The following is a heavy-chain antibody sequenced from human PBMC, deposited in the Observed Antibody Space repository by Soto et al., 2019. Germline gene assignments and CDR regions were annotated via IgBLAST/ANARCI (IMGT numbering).Heavy chain of an antibody. V-gene: IGHV1-69*12. CDR2: IIPIFGTA. D-gene: IGHD6-19*01. Sequence: QVQLVQSGAEVKKPGSSVKVSCKASGGTFSSYAISWVRQAPGPGLEWMGGIIPIFGTANYAQKFQGRVTITADESTSTAYMELSSLRSEDTAVYYCASPAVAGTDVMVVIDYWGQGTLVTVSS. CDR3: ASPAVAGTDVMVVIDY. J-gene: IGHJ4*02. CDR1: GGTFSSYA.